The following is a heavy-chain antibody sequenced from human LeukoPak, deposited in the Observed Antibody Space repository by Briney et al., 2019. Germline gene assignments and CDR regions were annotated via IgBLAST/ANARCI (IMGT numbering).Heavy chain of an antibody. CDR3: ARVSTPVFGVVMGPFFDY. J-gene: IGHJ4*02. CDR1: GGSISSSSYY. Sequence: SETLSLTCTVSGGSISSSSYYWGWIRQPPGKGLEWIGSIYYSGSTYYNPSLKSRVTISVDTSKNQFSLKLSSVTAAATAVYYCARVSTPVFGVVMGPFFDYWGQGTLVTVSS. D-gene: IGHD3-3*01. CDR2: IYYSGST. V-gene: IGHV4-39*07.